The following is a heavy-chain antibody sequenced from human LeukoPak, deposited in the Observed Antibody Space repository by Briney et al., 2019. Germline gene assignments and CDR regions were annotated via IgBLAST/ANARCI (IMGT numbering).Heavy chain of an antibody. V-gene: IGHV1-18*01. CDR3: ARSGLGYCSGGSCSYYFDY. CDR2: ISAYNGNT. CDR1: GYTFTSYG. J-gene: IGHJ4*02. D-gene: IGHD2-15*01. Sequence: ASVKVSCKASGYTFTSYGISWVRQAPGQGLEWMGWISAYNGNTNYAQKLQGRVTMTTDTSTSTAYMELRSLRSDDTAVYYCARSGLGYCSGGSCSYYFDYWGQGTLVTVSS.